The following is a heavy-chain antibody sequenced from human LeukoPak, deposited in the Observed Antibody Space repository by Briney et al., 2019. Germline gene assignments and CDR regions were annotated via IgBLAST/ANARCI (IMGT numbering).Heavy chain of an antibody. J-gene: IGHJ4*02. D-gene: IGHD2-2*01. CDR2: ISSSGSTI. Sequence: GGSLRLSCAASGFTFSDYYMSWIRQPPGKGLEWVSYISSSGSTIYYADSVKGRFTISRDNAKNSLYLQMNSLRAEDTAVYYCARRLSCSSTSCYPPDYWGQGTLVTVSS. V-gene: IGHV3-11*01. CDR1: GFTFSDYY. CDR3: ARRLSCSSTSCYPPDY.